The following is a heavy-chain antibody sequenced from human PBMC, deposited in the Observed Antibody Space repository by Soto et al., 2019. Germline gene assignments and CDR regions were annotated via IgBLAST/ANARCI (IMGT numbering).Heavy chain of an antibody. V-gene: IGHV3-13*01. CDR2: IGTAGDT. CDR1: GFTFSSYD. D-gene: IGHD3-10*01. CDR3: ARGGGDGSGSYYRPRYYYYGMDV. J-gene: IGHJ6*02. Sequence: GGSLRLSCAASGFTFSSYDMHWVRQATGKGLEWVSAIGTAGDTYYPGSVKGRFTISRENAKNSLYLQMNSLRAGDTAVYYCARGGGDGSGSYYRPRYYYYGMDVWGQGTTVTVSS.